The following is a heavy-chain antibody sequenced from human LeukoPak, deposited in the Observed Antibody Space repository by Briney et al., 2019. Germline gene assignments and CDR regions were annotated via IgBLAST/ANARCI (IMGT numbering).Heavy chain of an antibody. V-gene: IGHV3-30*02. CDR2: IWYDGSDK. D-gene: IGHD5-12*01. CDR1: GFRFSSYG. Sequence: GGSLRLSCAASGFRFSSYGMHWVRQAPGKGLEWLAFIWYDGSDKYYADFVKGRFTISRDQTKNQLSLQMNSLRTEDTAVYYCANSRGYSGYEVPEYWGQGTLVIVSS. J-gene: IGHJ4*02. CDR3: ANSRGYSGYEVPEY.